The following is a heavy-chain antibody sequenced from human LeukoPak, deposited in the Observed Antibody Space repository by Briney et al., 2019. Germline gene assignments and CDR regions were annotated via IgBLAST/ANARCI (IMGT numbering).Heavy chain of an antibody. CDR3: AKWGYYDILTGYYDSDY. CDR2: IGGREGGT. V-gene: IGHV3-23*01. Sequence: GASLRLSCAASGFLYSNYAMSWPPDSPGKGLEGVSAIGGREGGTYYVDSVKGRFTVCRDDHQNTLYLKMISLRVEDTAVYYCAKWGYYDILTGYYDSDYWGHGTLVTVSS. CDR1: GFLYSNYA. J-gene: IGHJ4*01. D-gene: IGHD3-9*01.